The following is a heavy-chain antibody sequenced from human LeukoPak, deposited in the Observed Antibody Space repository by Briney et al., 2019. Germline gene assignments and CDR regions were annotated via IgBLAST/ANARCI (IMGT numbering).Heavy chain of an antibody. Sequence: PGGSLRLSCAASGFTFSSYSMNWVRQAPGKGLEWVSYISSSSSTIYYADSVKGRFTISRDNAKNSLYLQMNSLRAEDTAVYYCARGATYYYDSSGYYRPNDAFDIWGQGTMVTVSS. D-gene: IGHD3-22*01. J-gene: IGHJ3*02. CDR3: ARGATYYYDSSGYYRPNDAFDI. CDR2: ISSSSSTI. V-gene: IGHV3-48*01. CDR1: GFTFSSYS.